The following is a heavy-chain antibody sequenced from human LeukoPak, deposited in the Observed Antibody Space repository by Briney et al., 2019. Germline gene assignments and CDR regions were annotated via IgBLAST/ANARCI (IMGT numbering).Heavy chain of an antibody. CDR3: ARGSDDYKLGNH. CDR1: GDSFDNSYC. D-gene: IGHD5-24*01. J-gene: IGHJ5*02. CDR2: IYSSVYT. V-gene: IGHV4-39*01. Sequence: PSETPSLICSVSGDSFDNSYCWTWVRQPPGKRPEWIGTIYSSVYTYYNPSLRSRATISGDTSRNLFSLKLISVTAADTAVYYCARGSDDYKLGNHWGHGTLVTVSS.